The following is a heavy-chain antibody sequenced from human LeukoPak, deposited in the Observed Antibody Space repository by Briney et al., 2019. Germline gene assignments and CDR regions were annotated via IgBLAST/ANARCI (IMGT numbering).Heavy chain of an antibody. D-gene: IGHD6-19*01. V-gene: IGHV4-30-2*01. J-gene: IGHJ4*02. CDR2: IYHSGST. CDR3: ARGIAVAGANDY. CDR1: GGSISSGGYS. Sequence: SETLSLTCAVSGGSISSGGYSWSWIRQPPGKGLEWIGYIYHSGSTYYNPSLKSRVTISVDRSKNQFSLKLSSVTAADTAVYYCARGIAVAGANDYWGQGTLVTVSS.